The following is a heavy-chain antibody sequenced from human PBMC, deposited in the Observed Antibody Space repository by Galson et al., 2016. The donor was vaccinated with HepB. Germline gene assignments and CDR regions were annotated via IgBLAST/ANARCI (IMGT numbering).Heavy chain of an antibody. J-gene: IGHJ3*02. CDR3: VKDQGGTWGAFDI. CDR1: GFTFSSYA. D-gene: IGHD3-16*01. CDR2: ITGNGGIT. Sequence: SLRLSCAASGFTFSSYAIHWVRQAPGKGLEYLSEITGNGGITYYADPVKGRFTISRDNSRNPLYLQMSSLTTEDTAVYYCVKDQGGTWGAFDIWGQGTLATVSS. V-gene: IGHV3-64D*06.